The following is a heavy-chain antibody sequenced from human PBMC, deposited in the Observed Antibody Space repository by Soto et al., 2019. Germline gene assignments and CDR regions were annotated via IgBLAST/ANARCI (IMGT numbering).Heavy chain of an antibody. CDR3: ARLPRGEGSSWYGMDV. V-gene: IGHV3-11*06. D-gene: IGHD6-13*01. CDR1: GFTFSDYY. J-gene: IGHJ6*02. Sequence: PGGSLRLSCAASGFTFSDYYMSWIRQAPGKGLEWVSYISSSSSYTNYADSVKGRFTISRDNAKNSLYLQMNSLRAEDTAVYYCARLPRGEGSSWYGMDVWGQGTTVTVSS. CDR2: ISSSSSYT.